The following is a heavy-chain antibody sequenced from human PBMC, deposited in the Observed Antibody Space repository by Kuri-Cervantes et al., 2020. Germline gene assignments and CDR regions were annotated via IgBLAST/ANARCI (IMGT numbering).Heavy chain of an antibody. CDR2: INPNNDNT. Sequence: ASVKVSCEASGYAFSGYYMHWVRQAPGQGLEWMGWINPNNDNTNHAQILQGRVTMTTDTSTSTAYMELSSLRSEDTAVYYCARESWTIFGVVTKGYYFDYWGQGTLVTVSS. D-gene: IGHD3-3*01. CDR3: ARESWTIFGVVTKGYYFDY. J-gene: IGHJ4*02. V-gene: IGHV1/OR15-2*02. CDR1: GYAFSGYY.